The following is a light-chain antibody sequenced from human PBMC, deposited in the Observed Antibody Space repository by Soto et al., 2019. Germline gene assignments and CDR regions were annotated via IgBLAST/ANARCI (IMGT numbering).Light chain of an antibody. CDR2: GNS. J-gene: IGLJ2*01. CDR1: SSNIGGGYD. Sequence: QSVLTQPPSVSGAPGQRVTISCTGSSSNIGGGYDVHWYQQLPGTAPKLLIYGNSNRPSGVPDRFSGSKSGTSASLAITGLQAEDEADYYCQSYDSSLSGVVFGGGTKVTVL. CDR3: QSYDSSLSGVV. V-gene: IGLV1-40*01.